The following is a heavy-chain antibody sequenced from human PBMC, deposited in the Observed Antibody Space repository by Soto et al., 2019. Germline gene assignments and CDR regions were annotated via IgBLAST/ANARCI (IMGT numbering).Heavy chain of an antibody. D-gene: IGHD6-6*01. V-gene: IGHV3-30-3*01. Sequence: GGSLRLSCAASGFTFSSYAMHWVRQAPGKGLEWVAVISYDGSNKYYADSVKGRFTISRDNSKNTLYLQMNSLRAEDTAVYYCARTIAARPGMDVWGQGTTVTVSS. J-gene: IGHJ6*02. CDR2: ISYDGSNK. CDR3: ARTIAARPGMDV. CDR1: GFTFSSYA.